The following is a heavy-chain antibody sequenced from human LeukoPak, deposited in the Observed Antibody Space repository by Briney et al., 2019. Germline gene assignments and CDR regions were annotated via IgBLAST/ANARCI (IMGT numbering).Heavy chain of an antibody. D-gene: IGHD1-26*01. J-gene: IGHJ6*03. Sequence: GESLKISCKGSGYSFTSYWIGWVRQMPGKGLEWMGIIYPGDSDTRYSPSFRGRVTISADKSISTAYLQWSSLKASDTAMYYCASNRGSYYYYMDVWGKGTTVTVSS. CDR3: ASNRGSYYYYMDV. V-gene: IGHV5-51*01. CDR2: IYPGDSDT. CDR1: GYSFTSYW.